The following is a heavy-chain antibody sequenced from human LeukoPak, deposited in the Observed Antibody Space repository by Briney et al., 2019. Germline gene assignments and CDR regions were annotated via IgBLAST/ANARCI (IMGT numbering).Heavy chain of an antibody. D-gene: IGHD6-19*01. Sequence: PGGSLRLSCAASGFTFSSYSMNWVRQAPGEGLDWVSIIYTGGSTYYAHSVKGRFTISRDNSENTLYLQMDSLRAEDTAVYYCASGLHSSGWNTPIGYWGQGTLVTVSS. CDR3: ASGLHSSGWNTPIGY. V-gene: IGHV3-53*01. CDR2: IYTGGST. J-gene: IGHJ4*02. CDR1: GFTFSSYS.